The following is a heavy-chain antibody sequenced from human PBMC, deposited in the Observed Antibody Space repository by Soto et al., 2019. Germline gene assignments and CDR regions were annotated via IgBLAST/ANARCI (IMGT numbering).Heavy chain of an antibody. D-gene: IGHD5-18*01. Sequence: GASVKVSCKASGYTFTGYYMHWVRQAPGQGLEWMGRINPNSGGTNFAQNFRGRVTMTRDTSISTAYMELSRLRSDDTAVYYCAITAPGDYFDYWGQGTLVTVSS. J-gene: IGHJ4*02. CDR1: GYTFTGYY. CDR2: INPNSGGT. CDR3: AITAPGDYFDY. V-gene: IGHV1-2*06.